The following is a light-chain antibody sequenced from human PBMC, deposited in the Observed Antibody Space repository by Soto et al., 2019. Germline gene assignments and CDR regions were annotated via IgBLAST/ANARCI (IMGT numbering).Light chain of an antibody. CDR2: GAS. CDR1: QSVSSNY. Sequence: EVVLTQSPGTLSLSPGERATLSCRASQSVSSNYLAWYQQKPGQAPRLLIYGASSRATGIPDRFSGSGSGTDFTLTISRVQPEDFAVYFCQQYGSSGFFGGGTKVEIK. J-gene: IGKJ4*01. V-gene: IGKV3-20*01. CDR3: QQYGSSGF.